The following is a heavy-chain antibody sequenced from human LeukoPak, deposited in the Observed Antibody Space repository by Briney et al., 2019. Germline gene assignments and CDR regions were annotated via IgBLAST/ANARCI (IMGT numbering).Heavy chain of an antibody. CDR1: RGSFSGYF. CDR2: MNDSGST. V-gene: IGHV4-34*01. Sequence: SETLSLTCDVYRGSFSGYFWSWIRQTPGKGLEWLGEMNDSGSTNYNPSLKSRVTISVAVSKNQYSLRLISVTAADTAVYYCARKGFVESTGWRGAFDVWGQGTMVTVSS. J-gene: IGHJ3*01. CDR3: ARKGFVESTGWRGAFDV. D-gene: IGHD2-8*02.